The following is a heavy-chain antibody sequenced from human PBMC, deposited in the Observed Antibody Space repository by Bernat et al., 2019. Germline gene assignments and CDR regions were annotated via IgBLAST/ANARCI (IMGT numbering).Heavy chain of an antibody. V-gene: IGHV3-73*01. D-gene: IGHD4/OR15-4a*01. CDR3: TSQTIRCHDY. J-gene: IGHJ4*02. Sequence: EVQLVESGGGLVQPGGSLKLSCAASGFTFSASHMHWVRQASGKGLEWVGLVRNNADSYATGYAASVKGRFTISRDDSRDTAYLQMNSLKTEDTAVYYCTSQTIRCHDYWGPGTLVTVSS. CDR1: GFTFSASH. CDR2: VRNNADSYAT.